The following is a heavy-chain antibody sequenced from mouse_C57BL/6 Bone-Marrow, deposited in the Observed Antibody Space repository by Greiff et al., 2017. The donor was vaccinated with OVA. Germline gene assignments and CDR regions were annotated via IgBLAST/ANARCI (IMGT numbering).Heavy chain of an antibody. J-gene: IGHJ4*01. CDR1: GFTFSDYY. CDR2: ISNGGGST. Sequence: DVHLVESGGGLVQPGGSLKLSCAASGFTFSDYYMYWVRQTPEKRLEWVEYISNGGGSTYYPDTVKGRFTISRDNAKNTLYLQMSRLKSEDTAMYYCARHDPYYAMDYWGQGTSVTVSS. V-gene: IGHV5-12*01. CDR3: ARHDPYYAMDY.